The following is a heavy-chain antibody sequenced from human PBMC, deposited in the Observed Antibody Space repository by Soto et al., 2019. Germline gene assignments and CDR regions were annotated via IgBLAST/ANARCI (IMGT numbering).Heavy chain of an antibody. CDR1: GYTLTELS. V-gene: IGHV1-24*01. CDR3: ATDPERVGAPAGKNWFDP. CDR2: FDPEDGET. J-gene: IGHJ5*02. D-gene: IGHD1-26*01. Sequence: ASVKVSCKVSGYTLTELSMHWVRQAPGKGLEWMGGFDPEDGETIYAQKFQGRVTMTEDTSTDTAYMELSSLRSEDTAVYYCATDPERVGAPAGKNWFDPWGQGTLVTVSS.